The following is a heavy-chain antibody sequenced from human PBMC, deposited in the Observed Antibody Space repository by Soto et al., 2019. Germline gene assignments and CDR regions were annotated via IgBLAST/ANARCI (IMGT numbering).Heavy chain of an antibody. V-gene: IGHV3-23*01. CDR1: GFTFSSNA. Sequence: EVQLLESGGGLVQPGGSLRLSCAASGFTFSSNAMNWVRQAPGKGLEWVSVISDTGGRIYYADSVKGRFTISRDNSKNTLYLEMNSLRVEDTAVYDCAKSLNINWKNWFDPLGQGTLVTVSS. D-gene: IGHD1-1*01. J-gene: IGHJ5*02. CDR3: AKSLNINWKNWFDP. CDR2: ISDTGGRI.